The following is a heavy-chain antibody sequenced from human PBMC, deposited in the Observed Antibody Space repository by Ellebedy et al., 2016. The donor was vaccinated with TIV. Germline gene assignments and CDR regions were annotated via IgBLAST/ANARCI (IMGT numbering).Heavy chain of an antibody. Sequence: PGGSLRLSCAASGFTFSDYYMSWIRQAPGKGLEWISYISSSTTYTNYADSVKGRFTISRDNAKNSLYLQMNSLRAEDTAVYYCAKSFTANWFDPWGQGTLVTVSS. CDR1: GFTFSDYY. V-gene: IGHV3-11*06. CDR3: AKSFTANWFDP. CDR2: ISSSTTYT. J-gene: IGHJ5*02.